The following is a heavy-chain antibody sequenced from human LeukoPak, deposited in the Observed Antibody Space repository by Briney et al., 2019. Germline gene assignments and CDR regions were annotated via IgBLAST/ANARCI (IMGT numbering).Heavy chain of an antibody. CDR2: IYYSGST. J-gene: IGHJ6*03. CDR1: GGSISSYY. CDR3: ARAYSSGWGSYYYYYYMDV. Sequence: SETLSLTCTVSGGSISSYYWSWIRQPPGKGLEWIGYIYYSGSTNYNPSLKSRVTISVDTSKNQFSLELSSVTAADTAVYYCARAYSSGWGSYYYYYYMDVWGKGTTVTVSS. V-gene: IGHV4-59*01. D-gene: IGHD6-19*01.